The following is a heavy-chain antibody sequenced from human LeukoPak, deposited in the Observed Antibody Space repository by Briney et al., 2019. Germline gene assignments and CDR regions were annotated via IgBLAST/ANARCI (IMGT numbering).Heavy chain of an antibody. D-gene: IGHD6-13*01. CDR2: IDASGGST. Sequence: GVSLRLSCAASGFTFSSYAMTWVRQAPGKGLEWVSSIDASGGSTYYADSVKGRFTISRDNSKNTFFLQMNTLRAADTAVYYCAKTPGGAAGNRVFDHWGQGALVTVSS. J-gene: IGHJ4*02. CDR1: GFTFSSYA. CDR3: AKTPGGAAGNRVFDH. V-gene: IGHV3-23*01.